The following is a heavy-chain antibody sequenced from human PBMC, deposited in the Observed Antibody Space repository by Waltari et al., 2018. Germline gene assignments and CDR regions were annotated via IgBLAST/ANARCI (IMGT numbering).Heavy chain of an antibody. V-gene: IGHV1-18*01. CDR3: ARATNDY. J-gene: IGHJ4*02. CDR1: GYTFTSYG. Sequence: QVQLVQSGAEVKRAGASVTVSGKASGYTFTSYGISWVRLAPGQGLEWMGWISAYTGDTNYAREFQDRVTMTTDTSTTTVYMILRSLTYDDTAVYYCARATNDYWGQGTLVTVSS. CDR2: ISAYTGDT. D-gene: IGHD1-1*01.